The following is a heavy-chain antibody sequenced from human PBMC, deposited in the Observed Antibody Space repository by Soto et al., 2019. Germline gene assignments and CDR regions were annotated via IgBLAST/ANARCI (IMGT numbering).Heavy chain of an antibody. V-gene: IGHV3-72*01. D-gene: IGHD3-10*02. Sequence: EVQLVESGGGLVQPGGSLRLSCAASGLIFSDYHMDWVRQAPGKGLEWVGRIRRKANSYTTEYAASVKGRFTISRENSKNSLYLQMNSLKSEDTAVYYGAMLGGWSGGSSGMDVWGQGTTVTVSS. CDR1: GLIFSDYH. CDR2: IRRKANSYTT. J-gene: IGHJ6*02. CDR3: AMLGGWSGGSSGMDV.